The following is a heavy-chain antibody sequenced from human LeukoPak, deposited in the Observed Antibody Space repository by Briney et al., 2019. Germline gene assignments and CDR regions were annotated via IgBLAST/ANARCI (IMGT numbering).Heavy chain of an antibody. V-gene: IGHV3-33*01. CDR3: ARDNGYSGSYLQIYYYYYGMDV. Sequence: GGSLRLSCAASGFTFSSYGMHWVRQAPGKGLEWVAVTWYDGSNKYYADSVKGRFTISRDNSKNTLYLQMNSLRAEDTAVYYCARDNGYSGSYLQIYYYYYGMDVWGQGTTVTVSS. CDR1: GFTFSSYG. J-gene: IGHJ6*02. D-gene: IGHD1-26*01. CDR2: TWYDGSNK.